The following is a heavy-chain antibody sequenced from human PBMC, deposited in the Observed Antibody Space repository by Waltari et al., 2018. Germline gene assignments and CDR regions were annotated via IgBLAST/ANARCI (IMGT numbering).Heavy chain of an antibody. D-gene: IGHD5-12*01. CDR2: ISATDGSA. CDR1: GFRFSNYA. Sequence: EVQLLESGGGLVQPGGSLRLSCTASGFRFSNYAMSWVRQAPGKGLEWVSVISATDGSAYYADSVKGRFTSSRDNAKDTLYLQMNSLRAEDTAVYYCAKTQWLRPNFDYWGQGTLITVSS. J-gene: IGHJ4*02. CDR3: AKTQWLRPNFDY. V-gene: IGHV3-23*01.